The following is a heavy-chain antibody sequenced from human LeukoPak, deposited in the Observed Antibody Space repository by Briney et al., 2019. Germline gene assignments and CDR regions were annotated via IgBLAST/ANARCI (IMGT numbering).Heavy chain of an antibody. D-gene: IGHD2-2*01. CDR2: IYSGGST. Sequence: GGSLRLSCAASGFTVSSNYMSWVRQAPGKGLEWVSVIYSGGSTYYADSVKGRFTISRDNSKNTLYLQVNSLRAEDTAVYYCARDGPPYCSSTSCYAHWGQGTLVTVSS. J-gene: IGHJ4*02. V-gene: IGHV3-66*01. CDR3: ARDGPPYCSSTSCYAH. CDR1: GFTVSSNY.